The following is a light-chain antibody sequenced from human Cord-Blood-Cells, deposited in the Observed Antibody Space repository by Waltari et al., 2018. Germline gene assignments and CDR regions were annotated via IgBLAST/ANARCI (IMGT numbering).Light chain of an antibody. V-gene: IGKV1-8*01. J-gene: IGKJ1*01. Sequence: AIRLTQSPSSFSASTGDRVTITCRASQGISSYLACYQQKPAKAPKLLIYAASTLQSGVPSRFSGSGSGTDFTLTISCLQSEDFATYYCQQYYSYPRTFGQGTKVEIK. CDR2: AAS. CDR3: QQYYSYPRT. CDR1: QGISSY.